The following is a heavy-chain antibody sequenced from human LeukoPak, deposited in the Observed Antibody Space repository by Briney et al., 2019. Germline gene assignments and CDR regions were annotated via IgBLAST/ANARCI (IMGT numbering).Heavy chain of an antibody. D-gene: IGHD4-23*01. CDR3: ARDPTVVTPEAVDI. CDR1: GGSIRSSSYY. J-gene: IGHJ3*02. Sequence: SETLSLTCIVSGGSIRSSSYYWGWIRQPPGTGLEWIGSIYYSGSTYYNPSLKSRVTISVDTSKNQFSLKLRSATAADTAVYYCARDPTVVTPEAVDIWGQGTKVTVSS. V-gene: IGHV4-39*07. CDR2: IYYSGST.